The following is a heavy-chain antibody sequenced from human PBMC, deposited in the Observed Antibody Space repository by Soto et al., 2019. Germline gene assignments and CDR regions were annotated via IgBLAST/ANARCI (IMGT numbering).Heavy chain of an antibody. D-gene: IGHD6-19*01. J-gene: IGHJ4*02. V-gene: IGHV1-69*13. CDR1: GGTFSSYA. CDR2: IIPIFGTA. CDR3: ARDLYTSRIAVAANLPYY. Sequence: ASVKVSCKASGGTFSSYAISWVRQAPGQGLEWMGGIIPIFGTANYAQKFQGRVTITADESTSTAYMELSSLRSEDTAVYYCARDLYTSRIAVAANLPYYWGQGTLVTVSS.